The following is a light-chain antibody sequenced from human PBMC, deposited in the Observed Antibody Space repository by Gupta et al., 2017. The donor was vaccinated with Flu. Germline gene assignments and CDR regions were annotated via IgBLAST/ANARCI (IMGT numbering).Light chain of an antibody. CDR3: QQYDSYSLT. V-gene: IGKV1-5*03. J-gene: IGKJ4*01. CDR2: KAS. Sequence: DIQMTQSPSTLSAYLGARVTITCRASQSLSSWLAWYQQKPGKAPNLLIYKASNLESGVPSRFSGSGSGTEFTLTISSLQPDDFASYYCQQYDSYSLTFGGGTKVEI. CDR1: QSLSSW.